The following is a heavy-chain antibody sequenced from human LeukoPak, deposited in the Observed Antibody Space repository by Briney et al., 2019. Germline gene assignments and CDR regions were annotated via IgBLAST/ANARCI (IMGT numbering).Heavy chain of an antibody. V-gene: IGHV3-74*01. CDR2: IVSDGSST. J-gene: IGHJ4*02. CDR3: GRNYYESSGYYPIAD. D-gene: IGHD3-22*01. Sequence: GGSLRLSCAASGFPFSSQWMHWLRPAPGKALVWVSLIVSDGSSTTDADSVKGRFTISRDNAKNTLYLQMNGLRVEDTAVYYCGRNYYESSGYYPIADWGQGTLVTVSS. CDR1: GFPFSSQW.